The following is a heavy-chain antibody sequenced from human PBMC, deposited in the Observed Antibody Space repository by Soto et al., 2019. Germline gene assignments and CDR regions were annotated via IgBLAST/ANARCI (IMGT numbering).Heavy chain of an antibody. D-gene: IGHD2-2*01. J-gene: IGHJ4*02. CDR2: INHSGST. Sequence: QVQLQQWGAGLLKPSETLSLTCAVYGGSFSGYYWSWIRQPPGKGLEWIGEINHSGSTNYNPSLKSRVTISVDTSKNQFSLKLSSVTAADTAVYYCARGERCSSTSCSSDYWGQGTLVTVSS. V-gene: IGHV4-34*01. CDR1: GGSFSGYY. CDR3: ARGERCSSTSCSSDY.